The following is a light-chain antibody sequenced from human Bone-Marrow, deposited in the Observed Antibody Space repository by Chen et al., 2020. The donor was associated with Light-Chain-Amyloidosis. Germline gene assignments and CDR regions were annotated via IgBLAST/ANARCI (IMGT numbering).Light chain of an antibody. V-gene: IGKV3-20*01. CDR3: QQYGTSPLT. J-gene: IGKJ4*01. Sequence: DIVLMQSPGTLSLSPGEGATLSCRASQTISSNYLTWYQQKFDQAPRLLIYGSSSRATGIPDRFTGSGSGTDFTLTINRLEPEDFAMYYCQQYGTSPLTFGGGTKVEIK. CDR2: GSS. CDR1: QTISSNY.